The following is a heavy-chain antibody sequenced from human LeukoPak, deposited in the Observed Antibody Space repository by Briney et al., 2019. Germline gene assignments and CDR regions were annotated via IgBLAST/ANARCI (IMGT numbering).Heavy chain of an antibody. Sequence: GGSLRLSCAASGFTVSSNYMSWVRQAPGKGLEWVSIIFSGGSTYYADSVKGRFTISRDNSKNTLYLQMKSLRAEDTAVYFCAREAVTRNYFGYWGQGTLVTVSS. D-gene: IGHD4-17*01. J-gene: IGHJ4*02. CDR3: AREAVTRNYFGY. CDR1: GFTVSSNY. CDR2: IFSGGST. V-gene: IGHV3-53*01.